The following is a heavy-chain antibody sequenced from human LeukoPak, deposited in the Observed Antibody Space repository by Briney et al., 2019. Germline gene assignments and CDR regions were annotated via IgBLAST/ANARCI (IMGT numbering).Heavy chain of an antibody. CDR3: ARAAGYYDAWDY. D-gene: IGHD3-22*01. J-gene: IGHJ4*02. V-gene: IGHV3-21*01. CDR2: ISSSSSYI. CDR1: GFTFSSYS. Sequence: GGSLRLSCAASGFTFSSYSMNWVRQAPGKGLEWVSSISSSSSYIYYADSVKGRFTISRDNAKNSLYLQMNSPRAEDTAVYYCARAAGYYDAWDYWGQGTLVTVSS.